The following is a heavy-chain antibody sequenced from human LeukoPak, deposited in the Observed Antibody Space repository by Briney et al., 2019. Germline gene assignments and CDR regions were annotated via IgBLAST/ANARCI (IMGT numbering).Heavy chain of an antibody. CDR3: ARDVQQWLVPSAFDI. CDR2: ISYDGSNK. D-gene: IGHD6-19*01. J-gene: IGHJ3*02. V-gene: IGHV3-30*04. Sequence: PGGTLRLSCAASGFTFSSYAMHWVRQAPGKGLEWVAVISYDGSNKYYADSVKGRFTISRDNSKNTLYLQMNSLRAEDTAVYYCARDVQQWLVPSAFDIWGQGTMVTVSS. CDR1: GFTFSSYA.